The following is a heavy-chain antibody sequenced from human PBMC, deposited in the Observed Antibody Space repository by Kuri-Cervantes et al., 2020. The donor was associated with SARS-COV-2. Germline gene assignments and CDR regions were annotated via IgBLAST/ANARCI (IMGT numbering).Heavy chain of an antibody. Sequence: SVKVSCKASGGTFSIYAISWVRQAPGQGLEWMGRIIPIRGIASYAQKFQGRVTITADKSTSTAYMELSSLRSEDTAVYYCAREYSSSWYARPDYYYGMDVWGQGTTVTVSS. CDR1: GGTFSIYA. J-gene: IGHJ6*02. CDR3: AREYSSSWYARPDYYYGMDV. CDR2: IIPIRGIA. D-gene: IGHD6-13*01. V-gene: IGHV1-69*04.